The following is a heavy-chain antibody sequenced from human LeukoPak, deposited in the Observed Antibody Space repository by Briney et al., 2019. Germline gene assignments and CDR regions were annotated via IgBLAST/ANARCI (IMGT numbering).Heavy chain of an antibody. CDR3: ARVRPYYDSSGYYDYFDY. J-gene: IGHJ4*02. CDR1: GGSISSYY. Sequence: SETLSLTCTVSGGSISSYYWSWIRQPPGKGLEWIGYIYYSGSTYYNPSLKSRVTISVDTSKNQFSLKLSSVTAADTAVYYCARVRPYYDSSGYYDYFDYWGQGTLVTVSS. V-gene: IGHV4-59*12. D-gene: IGHD3-22*01. CDR2: IYYSGST.